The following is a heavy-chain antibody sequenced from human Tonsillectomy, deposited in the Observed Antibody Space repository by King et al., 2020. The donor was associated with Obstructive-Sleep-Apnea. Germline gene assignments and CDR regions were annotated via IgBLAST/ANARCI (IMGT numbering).Heavy chain of an antibody. CDR3: ARHEWLGPGSIGRFDP. CDR2: IYYSGST. J-gene: IGHJ5*02. D-gene: IGHD3-3*01. Sequence: QLQESGPGLVKPSETLSLTCTVSGGAISNYYWSWIRQPPGKGLEWIGYIYYSGSTNYNPSLKSRVTISVDTSKNQFSLKLNSVTAADPAVYYCARHEWLGPGSIGRFDPWGQGTLVTVSS. V-gene: IGHV4-59*08. CDR1: GGAISNYY.